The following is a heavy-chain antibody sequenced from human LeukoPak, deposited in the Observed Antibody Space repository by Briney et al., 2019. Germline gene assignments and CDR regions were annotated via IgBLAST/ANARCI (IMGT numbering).Heavy chain of an antibody. CDR1: GFTFSDYY. CDR3: AKLHYESGSYRHFDY. V-gene: IGHV3-11*01. Sequence: GGCLRLSCAASGFTFSDYYMSWIRQAPGKGLEWVSYITGGSNTIYYADSVKGRFTISRDNSKNTLYLQMNSLRAEDTAVYYCAKLHYESGSYRHFDYWGQGTLVTVSS. CDR2: ITGGSNTI. D-gene: IGHD1-26*01. J-gene: IGHJ4*02.